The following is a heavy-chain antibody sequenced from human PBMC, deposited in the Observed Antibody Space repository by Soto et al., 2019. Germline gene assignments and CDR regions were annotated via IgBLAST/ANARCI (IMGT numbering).Heavy chain of an antibody. J-gene: IGHJ6*02. V-gene: IGHV4-31*03. Sequence: QVQLQESGPGLVKPSQTLSLTCTVSGGSISSGGYYWSWIRQHPGKGLEWIGYIYYSGSTYYNPSLKSRVTISVDTSKNQFSLKLSSLTAADTAVYYCARGGSVGETYYYYGMDVWGQGTTVTVSS. CDR3: ARGGSVGETYYYYGMDV. CDR1: GGSISSGGYY. D-gene: IGHD1-26*01. CDR2: IYYSGST.